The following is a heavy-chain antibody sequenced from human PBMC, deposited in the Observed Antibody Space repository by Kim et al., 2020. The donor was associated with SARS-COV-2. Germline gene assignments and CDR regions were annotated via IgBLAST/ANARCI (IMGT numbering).Heavy chain of an antibody. Sequence: YATPGRGRFTISRDYSKNTLYLQMNSLKTEDTAVYYCTTVRFLYTSSWSDWGQGTLVTVSS. CDR3: TTVRFLYTSSWSD. V-gene: IGHV3-15*01. J-gene: IGHJ4*02. D-gene: IGHD6-13*01.